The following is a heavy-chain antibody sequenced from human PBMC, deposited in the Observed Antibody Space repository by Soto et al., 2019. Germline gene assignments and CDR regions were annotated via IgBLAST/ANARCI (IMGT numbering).Heavy chain of an antibody. J-gene: IGHJ6*02. CDR2: IDPSDSYT. CDR3: ASASGSLYYYGMDV. V-gene: IGHV5-10-1*01. D-gene: IGHD3-10*01. CDR1: GYSFTSYW. Sequence: EACLKNTCKGSGYSFTSYWISWVRQMHGKGLEWMGRIDPSDSYTNYSPSFQGHVTISADKSISTAYLQWSSLKASDTAMYYCASASGSLYYYGMDVWGQGTTVTVSS.